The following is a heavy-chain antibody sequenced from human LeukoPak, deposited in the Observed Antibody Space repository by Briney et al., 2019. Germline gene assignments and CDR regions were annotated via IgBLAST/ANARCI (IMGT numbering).Heavy chain of an antibody. V-gene: IGHV3-23*01. CDR1: GFTFSSYA. Sequence: PGGSLRLSCAASGFTFSSYAMSWVRQAPGKGLEWVSAISGSGGSTYYADSVKGRFTISRDNSKNTLYLQINSLRAEDTAVYYCAKDSAYCGGDCYPEYFQHWGQGTLVTVSS. J-gene: IGHJ1*01. D-gene: IGHD2-21*02. CDR2: ISGSGGST. CDR3: AKDSAYCGGDCYPEYFQH.